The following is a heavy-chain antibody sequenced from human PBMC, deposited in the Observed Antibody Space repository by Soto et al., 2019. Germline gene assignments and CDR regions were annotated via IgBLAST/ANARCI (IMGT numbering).Heavy chain of an antibody. J-gene: IGHJ6*02. D-gene: IGHD2-8*01. CDR3: TRSRRSILMVYGFGGMDV. Sequence: SGGSLRLSCAASGFTVSSHAMSWVRQAPGKGLEWVSSISGSGDGTYYGDSVKGRFTISRDSSSSTLYLEMKNLRGEDTAVYFCTRSRRSILMVYGFGGMDVWGQGTTVTVSS. CDR2: ISGSGDGT. V-gene: IGHV3-23*01. CDR1: GFTVSSHA.